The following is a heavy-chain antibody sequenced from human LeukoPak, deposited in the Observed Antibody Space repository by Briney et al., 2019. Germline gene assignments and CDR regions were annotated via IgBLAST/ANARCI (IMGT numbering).Heavy chain of an antibody. CDR1: GFTFSSYW. D-gene: IGHD5-18*01. Sequence: GGSLRLSCAASGFTFSSYWMHWVRQAPGKGLVWVSRINSDGSSTIYADSVKGRFTISRDNAKNTLYLQMNSLRAEDTAVYYCARVAAMVQDYYYGMDVWGQGTTVTVSS. J-gene: IGHJ6*02. V-gene: IGHV3-74*01. CDR2: INSDGSST. CDR3: ARVAAMVQDYYYGMDV.